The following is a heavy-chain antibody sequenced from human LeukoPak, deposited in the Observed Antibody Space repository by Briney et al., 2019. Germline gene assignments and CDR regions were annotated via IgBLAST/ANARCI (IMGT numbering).Heavy chain of an antibody. CDR2: INHSGST. D-gene: IGHD3-10*01. J-gene: IGHJ5*02. CDR1: GGSFSGYY. Sequence: SETLSLTCAVYGGSFSGYYWSWIRQPPGKGLEWIGEINHSGSTNYNPSLKSRVTISVDTSKNQFSLKLSSVTAADTAAYCCARGPYYYGSGSYLSPWGQGTLVTVSS. V-gene: IGHV4-34*01. CDR3: ARGPYYYGSGSYLSP.